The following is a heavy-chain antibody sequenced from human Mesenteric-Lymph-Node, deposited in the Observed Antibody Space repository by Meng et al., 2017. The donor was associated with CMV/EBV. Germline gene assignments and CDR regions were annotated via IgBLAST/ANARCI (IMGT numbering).Heavy chain of an antibody. CDR3: ARAYCTNGVCYWPHYYYYYGMDV. CDR1: GYSISSGYY. J-gene: IGHJ6*02. CDR2: IYHSGST. V-gene: IGHV4-38-2*02. D-gene: IGHD2-8*01. Sequence: SETLSLTCTVSGYSISSGYYWGWIRQPPGKGLEWIGSIYHSGSTYYNPSLKSRVTISVDTSKNQFSLKLSSVTAADTAVYYCARAYCTNGVCYWPHYYYYYGMDVWGQGTTVTVSS.